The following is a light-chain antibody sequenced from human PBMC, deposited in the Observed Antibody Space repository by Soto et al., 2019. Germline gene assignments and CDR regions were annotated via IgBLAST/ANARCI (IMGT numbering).Light chain of an antibody. CDR1: QGFSNY. CDR2: AAS. J-gene: IGKJ4*01. Sequence: DIQMTQSPSSLSASVGDRVTITCRASQGFSNYLAWYQQKPGKVPKLLIYAASTLQSGVPSRFSGSGSGTDFTITISSLQPEDVATYYCQKYNSAPPTFGGGTKVEIK. V-gene: IGKV1-27*01. CDR3: QKYNSAPPT.